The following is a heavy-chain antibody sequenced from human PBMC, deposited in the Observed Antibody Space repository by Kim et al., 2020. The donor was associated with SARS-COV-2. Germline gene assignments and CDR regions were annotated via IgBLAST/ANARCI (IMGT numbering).Heavy chain of an antibody. V-gene: IGHV3-33*05. CDR1: GFTFSSYG. Sequence: GGSLRLSCAASGFTFSSYGMHWVRQAPGKGLEWVAVISYDGSNKYYADSVKGRFTISRDNSKNTLYLQMNSLRAEDTAVYYCARDRAHDYGDYIYYWGQG. J-gene: IGHJ4*02. D-gene: IGHD4-17*01. CDR3: ARDRAHDYGDYIYY. CDR2: ISYDGSNK.